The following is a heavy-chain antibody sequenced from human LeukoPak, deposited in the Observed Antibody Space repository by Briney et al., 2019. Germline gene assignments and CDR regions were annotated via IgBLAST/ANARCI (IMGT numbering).Heavy chain of an antibody. Sequence: PSETLSLTCTVSGGSISSYYWNWIRQPPGKGLEWIGYIYYSGSTNYNPSLKSRVTISVDTSKNQFSLKLSSVTAADTAVYYCARVTDPRYNWFDPWGQGTLVTVSS. CDR1: GGSISSYY. CDR3: ARVTDPRYNWFDP. V-gene: IGHV4-59*08. D-gene: IGHD2-21*02. CDR2: IYYSGST. J-gene: IGHJ5*02.